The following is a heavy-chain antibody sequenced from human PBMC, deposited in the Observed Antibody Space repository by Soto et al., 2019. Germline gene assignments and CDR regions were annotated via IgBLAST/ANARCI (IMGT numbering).Heavy chain of an antibody. CDR2: ISAYNGNT. D-gene: IGHD4-17*01. Sequence: ASVKVSCKASGYTFTSYGISWVRQAPGQGLEWMGWISAYNGNTNYAQKLQGRVTMTTDTSTSTAYMELRSLTAADTGVYYCAAQPSYGDPMNYWGQGTLVTVSS. J-gene: IGHJ4*02. V-gene: IGHV1-18*01. CDR1: GYTFTSYG. CDR3: AAQPSYGDPMNY.